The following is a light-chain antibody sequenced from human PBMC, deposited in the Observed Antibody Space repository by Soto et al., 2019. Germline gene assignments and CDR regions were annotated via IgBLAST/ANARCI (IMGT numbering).Light chain of an antibody. CDR3: QQYNSPWWT. V-gene: IGKV1-5*03. Sequence: DIQMTQSPSTLSASVGDRVTITCRASQSISSWLAWYQQKPGKAPKLLIYKASSLESGVPSRFSGSGSGTEFTHTISSLQPDDFATYYCQQYNSPWWTFGQGTKVEIK. CDR1: QSISSW. J-gene: IGKJ1*01. CDR2: KAS.